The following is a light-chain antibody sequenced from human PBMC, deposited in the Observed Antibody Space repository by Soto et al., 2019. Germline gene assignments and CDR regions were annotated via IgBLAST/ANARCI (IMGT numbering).Light chain of an antibody. CDR1: QSIRSY. J-gene: IGKJ4*01. CDR2: TAS. Sequence: DIQMTQSPSSLSASVGDRVTITCRASQSIRSYLNWYQQKPGKAPKLLIYTASNLQSRVPSRFSGSGSGTDFTLTISSLQPEDFATYYCQQSYSTTTFGGGTKVEIK. V-gene: IGKV1-39*01. CDR3: QQSYSTTT.